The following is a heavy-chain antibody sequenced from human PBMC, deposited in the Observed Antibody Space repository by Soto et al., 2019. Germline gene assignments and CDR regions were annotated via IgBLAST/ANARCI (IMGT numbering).Heavy chain of an antibody. CDR2: LTTTTSTYI. V-gene: IGHV3-21*01. CDR3: ARGERVGDPKFDY. J-gene: IGHJ4*02. Sequence: EVQLVESGGGLVKPGGSLRLSCVASGFDFSDYSINWVRQVPGKGLEWVSSLTTTTSTYIHYADSVTGRFTIFRDSTKNSVCLQMDSLKAEDTAIYYCARGERVGDPKFDYWGQGTLVTVSS. D-gene: IGHD4-17*01. CDR1: GFDFSDYS.